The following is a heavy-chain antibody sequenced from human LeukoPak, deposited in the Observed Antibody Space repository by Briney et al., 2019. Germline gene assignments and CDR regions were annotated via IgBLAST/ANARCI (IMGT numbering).Heavy chain of an antibody. Sequence: GGSLRLSCAASGFTFSSYSMNWVRQAPGKGLEWVSSISSSSSYIYYADSVKGRFTISRDNSKNTLFLQMNSLRAEDTAVYYCAKRRGLELLYYYYMDVWGKGTTVTVSS. CDR1: GFTFSSYS. J-gene: IGHJ6*03. V-gene: IGHV3-21*04. D-gene: IGHD1-7*01. CDR2: ISSSSSYI. CDR3: AKRRGLELLYYYYMDV.